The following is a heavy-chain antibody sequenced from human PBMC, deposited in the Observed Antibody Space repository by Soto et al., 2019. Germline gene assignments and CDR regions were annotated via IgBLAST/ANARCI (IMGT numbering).Heavy chain of an antibody. J-gene: IGHJ6*02. Sequence: TSETLSLTCTVSGGSISNADYYWSWVRQPPGKGLEWIGYIYYSGSSFFNPSLKSRVTMSKDTSKNQFSLRLTSVTAADTAVYYCARAIVVTVGGMDVWGRGTTVTVSS. CDR2: IYYSGSS. V-gene: IGHV4-30-4*01. D-gene: IGHD5-12*01. CDR3: ARAIVVTVGGMDV. CDR1: GGSISNADYY.